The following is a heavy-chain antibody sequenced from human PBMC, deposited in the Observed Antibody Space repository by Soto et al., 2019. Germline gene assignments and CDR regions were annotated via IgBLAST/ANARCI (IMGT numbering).Heavy chain of an antibody. J-gene: IGHJ4*02. D-gene: IGHD3-3*01. V-gene: IGHV4-34*01. CDR3: ARVIRDFWGGYYYFDY. Sequence: SETLSLTCAVYGGSFSGYYWSWIRQPPGKGLEWIGEINHSGSTNYNPSLKSRVTISVDTSKNQFSLKLSSVTAADTAVYYCARVIRDFWGGYYYFDYWGQGTLVTVS. CDR2: INHSGST. CDR1: GGSFSGYY.